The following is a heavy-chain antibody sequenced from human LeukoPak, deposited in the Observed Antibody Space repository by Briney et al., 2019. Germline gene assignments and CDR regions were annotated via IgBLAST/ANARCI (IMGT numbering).Heavy chain of an antibody. CDR1: GFTFSSYS. D-gene: IGHD2-2*01. Sequence: GGSLRLSCAASGFTFSSYSMNWVRQAPGKGLEWVSSISSSSSYIYYADSVKSRFTISRDNAKNSLYLQMNSLRAEDTAVYYCARGPLITSLNWFDPWGQGTLVTVSS. CDR2: ISSSSSYI. CDR3: ARGPLITSLNWFDP. V-gene: IGHV3-21*01. J-gene: IGHJ5*02.